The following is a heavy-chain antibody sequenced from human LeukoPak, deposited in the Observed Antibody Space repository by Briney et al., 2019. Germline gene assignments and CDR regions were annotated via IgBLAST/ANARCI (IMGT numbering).Heavy chain of an antibody. V-gene: IGHV3-73*01. CDR1: GFTFSGSA. CDR3: TRDDYDYVWGSCYFDY. D-gene: IGHD3-16*01. CDR2: IRSKANSYAT. J-gene: IGHJ4*02. Sequence: GGSLRLSCAASGFTFSGSAMHWVRQASGKGLEWVGRIRSKANSYATAYAASVKGRFTISRDDSKNTAYLQMNSLKTEDTAVYYCTRDDYDYVWGSCYFDYGGQGNLVTVSS.